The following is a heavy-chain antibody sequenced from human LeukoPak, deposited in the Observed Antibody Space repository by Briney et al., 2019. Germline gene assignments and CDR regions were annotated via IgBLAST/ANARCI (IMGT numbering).Heavy chain of an antibody. CDR2: IYDTGST. D-gene: IGHD4-17*01. Sequence: SETLSLNCTVSGGSINSYYWSWIRQPPGKGLEWIGCIYDTGSTNYKPSLKSRVTISVDTSKNQFSLKLSSVTAADTAVYFCARHGGGDRHGDYDPYFYYGMDVWGQGTTVTVSS. CDR3: ARHGGGDRHGDYDPYFYYGMDV. CDR1: GGSINSYY. V-gene: IGHV4-59*08. J-gene: IGHJ6*02.